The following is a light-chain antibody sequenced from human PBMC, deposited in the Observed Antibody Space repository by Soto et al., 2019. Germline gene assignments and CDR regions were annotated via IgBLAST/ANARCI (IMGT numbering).Light chain of an antibody. Sequence: ENVLTQSPGTLSLSPGERATLSCRASQSVSSYSLAWYQHKPGQAPRLVMYGTSNRATGIPDRFSGSGSGTDFSLTISRLEPEDFAVYYCQQYDSSPRTFGQGTKVDIK. V-gene: IGKV3-20*01. CDR2: GTS. CDR3: QQYDSSPRT. J-gene: IGKJ1*01. CDR1: QSVSSYS.